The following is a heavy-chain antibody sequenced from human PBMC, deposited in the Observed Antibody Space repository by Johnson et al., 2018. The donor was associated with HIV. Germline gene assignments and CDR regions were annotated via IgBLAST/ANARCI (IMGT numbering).Heavy chain of an antibody. CDR2: IYSGGNT. J-gene: IGHJ3*02. Sequence: VQLVESGGGLVQPGRSLRLSCAASGFTVSSNYMTWVRQAPGKGLEWVSVIYSGGNTYYADSVKGRFTISRDKSKNSLFLQMNSLRVEDTAVYYCARSGGYPNAFDIWGQGTMVTVSS. CDR3: ARSGGYPNAFDI. V-gene: IGHV3-66*01. D-gene: IGHD6-13*01. CDR1: GFTVSSNY.